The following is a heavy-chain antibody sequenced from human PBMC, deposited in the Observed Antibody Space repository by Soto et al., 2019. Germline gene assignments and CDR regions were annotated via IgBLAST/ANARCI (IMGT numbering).Heavy chain of an antibody. CDR2: IKSRADGGTA. Sequence: GGSLRLXCAASGVTFSNAWMSWVRQAPGKGLEWVGRIKSRADGGTADHAAPVKGRFAISRDDSKNTLYLQMNSLKTEDTAVYYCATLGGNLGAFDYWGQGTLVTVSS. CDR1: GVTFSNAW. D-gene: IGHD3-16*01. CDR3: ATLGGNLGAFDY. V-gene: IGHV3-15*01. J-gene: IGHJ4*02.